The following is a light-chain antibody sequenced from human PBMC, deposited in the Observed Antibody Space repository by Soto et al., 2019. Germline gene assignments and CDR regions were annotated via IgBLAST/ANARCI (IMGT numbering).Light chain of an antibody. Sequence: DIQMTQSPSSLYASVEDRVIITCRASQSISNHLNWYQQKPGKAPKLLIFAASSLQSGVPSRFSGSRSGPDFTLTISSLQPEDFATYYCQQSYSLSPTFGQGTKVEIQ. J-gene: IGKJ1*01. CDR2: AAS. V-gene: IGKV1-39*01. CDR3: QQSYSLSPT. CDR1: QSISNH.